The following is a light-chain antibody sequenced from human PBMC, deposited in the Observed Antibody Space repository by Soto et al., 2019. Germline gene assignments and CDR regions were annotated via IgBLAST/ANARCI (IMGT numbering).Light chain of an antibody. V-gene: IGKV3-20*01. CDR3: HQHGSSPYT. CDR1: QSVSSSY. Sequence: EIVLTQSPGTLSLSPGERATLSCRASQSVSSSYLAWYQQKPGQAPRLLIYDASSRATGIPDRFSGSGSGTDFTLTISRLEPEDFAVYYCHQHGSSPYTFGQGTKLEIK. CDR2: DAS. J-gene: IGKJ2*01.